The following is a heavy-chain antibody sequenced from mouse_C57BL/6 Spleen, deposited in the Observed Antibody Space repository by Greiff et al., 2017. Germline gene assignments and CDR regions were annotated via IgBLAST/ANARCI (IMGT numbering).Heavy chain of an antibody. Sequence: VHVKQSGPELVKPGASVKISCKASGYSFTGYYMNWVKQSPEKSLEWIGEINPSTGGTTYNQKFKAKATLTVDKSSSTAYMQLKSLTSEDSAVYYCARSGYYGSSGYFDYWGQGTTLTVSS. J-gene: IGHJ2*01. V-gene: IGHV1-42*01. CDR2: INPSTGGT. CDR1: GYSFTGYY. D-gene: IGHD1-1*01. CDR3: ARSGYYGSSGYFDY.